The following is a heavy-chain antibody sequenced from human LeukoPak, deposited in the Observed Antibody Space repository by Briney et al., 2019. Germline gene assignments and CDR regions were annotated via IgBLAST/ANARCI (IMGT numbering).Heavy chain of an antibody. CDR2: IYPGDSDT. J-gene: IGHJ4*02. Sequence: GESLKTSCKGSGYSFTSYWIGWVRQMPGKGLEWMGIIYPGDSDTRYSPSFQGQVTISADKSISTAYLQWSSLKASDTAMYYCARTPGRDCTNGVCWAFDYWGQGTLVTVSS. V-gene: IGHV5-51*01. CDR3: ARTPGRDCTNGVCWAFDY. D-gene: IGHD2-8*01. CDR1: GYSFTSYW.